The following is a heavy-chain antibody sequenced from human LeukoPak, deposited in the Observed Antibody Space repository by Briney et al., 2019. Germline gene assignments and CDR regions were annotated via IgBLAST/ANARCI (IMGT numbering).Heavy chain of an antibody. CDR2: IYSGGTT. Sequence: GGSLRLSCAASGFTVSSNYMNWVRQAPGKGLEWVSIIYSGGTTYYADSVKGRFTISRDNSKNTLYLQMNSLRAEDTAVYYCARVLWNGDYPRFDYWGQGTLVSVSS. CDR3: ARVLWNGDYPRFDY. V-gene: IGHV3-53*01. J-gene: IGHJ4*01. CDR1: GFTVSSNY. D-gene: IGHD4-17*01.